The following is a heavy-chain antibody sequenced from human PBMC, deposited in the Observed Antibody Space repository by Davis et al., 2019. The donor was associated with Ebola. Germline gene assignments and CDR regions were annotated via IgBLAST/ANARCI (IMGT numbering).Heavy chain of an antibody. V-gene: IGHV1-3*01. D-gene: IGHD6-19*01. CDR1: GYTFTTYA. CDR2: MNAGNGDT. CDR3: ARDREWLEGWFDS. Sequence: ASVKVSCKASGYTFTTYALHWVRQAPGQSLEWMGWMNAGNGDTKYSEKFQGRVTITRDTSASTAYMELSSLRSEDTAVYYCARDREWLEGWFDSWGQGTLVTVSS. J-gene: IGHJ5*01.